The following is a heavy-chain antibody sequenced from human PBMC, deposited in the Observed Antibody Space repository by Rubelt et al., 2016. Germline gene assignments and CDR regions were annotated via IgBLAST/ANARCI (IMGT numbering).Heavy chain of an antibody. V-gene: IGHV1-69*09. D-gene: IGHD6-19*01. Sequence: QVQLVQSGAEVKKPGASVKVSCKASGYTFTGYYMHWVRQAPGQGLEWMGRIIPILGKANYAQKYQGRDTITSDKSTSTDYMELSRQRSEDTAVDYCASYSSGHFDYWAREPWSPSPQ. CDR1: GYTFTGYY. CDR2: IIPILGKA. J-gene: IGHJ4*02. CDR3: ASYSSGHFDY.